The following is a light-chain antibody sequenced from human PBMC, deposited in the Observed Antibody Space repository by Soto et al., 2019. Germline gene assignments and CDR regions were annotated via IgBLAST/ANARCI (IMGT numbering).Light chain of an antibody. V-gene: IGKV3-20*01. Sequence: EIVLTQSPGTLSLSPGERATLSCRASQSVSSSYLAWYQQKPGQAPRLLIYGASSRATGIPDRFSGSGSGTDFTLTVSGLAAEDFAVYCCQQYGSSPLTFGGGTKVEIK. CDR3: QQYGSSPLT. CDR1: QSVSSSY. J-gene: IGKJ4*01. CDR2: GAS.